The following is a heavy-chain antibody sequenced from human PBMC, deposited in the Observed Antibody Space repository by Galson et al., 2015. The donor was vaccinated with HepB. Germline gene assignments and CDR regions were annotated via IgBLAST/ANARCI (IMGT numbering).Heavy chain of an antibody. CDR1: GGTFSSYA. CDR3: AGSVDTVYYYYGMDV. CDR2: IIPVFGTA. D-gene: IGHD5-18*01. V-gene: IGHV1-69*06. J-gene: IGHJ6*02. Sequence: SVKVSCKASGGTFSSYAISWVRQAPGQGLEWMGGIIPVFGTANYAQKFQGRVTITADKSTSTAYMELSSLRSEDTAVYYCAGSVDTVYYYYGMDVWGQGTTVTVSS.